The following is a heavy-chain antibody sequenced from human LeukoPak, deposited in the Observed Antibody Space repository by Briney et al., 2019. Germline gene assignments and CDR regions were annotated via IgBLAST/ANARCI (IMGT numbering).Heavy chain of an antibody. CDR2: IYTSGST. CDR3: ARSLCSSTSCYFSPRNWFDP. J-gene: IGHJ5*02. CDR1: GGSISSYY. Sequence: SETLSLTCTVSGGSISSYYWSWIRQPAGKGLEWIGRIYTSGSTNYNPSLKSRVTMSVDTSKNQFSLKLSSVTAADTAVYYCARSLCSSTSCYFSPRNWFDPWGQGTLVTVSS. D-gene: IGHD2-2*01. V-gene: IGHV4-4*07.